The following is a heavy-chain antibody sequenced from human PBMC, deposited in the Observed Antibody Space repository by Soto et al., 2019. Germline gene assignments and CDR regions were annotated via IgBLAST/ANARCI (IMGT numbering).Heavy chain of an antibody. CDR2: ISYDGSNK. D-gene: IGHD5-12*01. Sequence: QVQLVESGGGVVQPGRSLRLSCAASGFTFSSYGMHWVRQAPGKGLEWVAVISYDGSNKYYADSVKGRFTISRDNSKNTLYLQMNILRAEDTAVYYCAKDGTHYSGYDRWYYFDYWGQGTLVTVSS. V-gene: IGHV3-30*18. CDR1: GFTFSSYG. CDR3: AKDGTHYSGYDRWYYFDY. J-gene: IGHJ4*02.